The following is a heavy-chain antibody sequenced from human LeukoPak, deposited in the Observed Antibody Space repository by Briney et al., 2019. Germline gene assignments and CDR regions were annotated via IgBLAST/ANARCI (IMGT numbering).Heavy chain of an antibody. J-gene: IGHJ4*02. Sequence: SETLSLTCTVSGGSISSGDYYWSWIRQPPGKGLEWIAYMYYSGSTYYNPSLKSRVTISVDTSKNQFSLKLSSVTAADTAVYYCARQYSSGWTGENFDYWGQGTLVTVSS. V-gene: IGHV4-30-4*01. CDR3: ARQYSSGWTGENFDY. CDR2: MYYSGST. CDR1: GGSISSGDYY. D-gene: IGHD6-19*01.